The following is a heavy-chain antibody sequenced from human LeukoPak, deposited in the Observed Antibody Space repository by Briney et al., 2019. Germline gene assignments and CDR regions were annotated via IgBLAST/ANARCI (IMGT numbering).Heavy chain of an antibody. V-gene: IGHV4-34*01. CDR2: INHSGST. CDR1: GGSFSGYY. D-gene: IGHD4-17*01. J-gene: IGHJ4*02. Sequence: SETLSLTCAVYGGSFSGYYWSWIRQPPGKGLEWIGEINHSGSTNYNPSPKSRVTISVDTSKNQFSLKLSSVTAADTAVYYCARVSDYGDVYFDYWGQGTLVTVSS. CDR3: ARVSDYGDVYFDY.